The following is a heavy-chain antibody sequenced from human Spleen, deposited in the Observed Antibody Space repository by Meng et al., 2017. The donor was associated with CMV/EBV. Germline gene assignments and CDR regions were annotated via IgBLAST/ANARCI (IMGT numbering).Heavy chain of an antibody. V-gene: IGHV1-2*02. J-gene: IGHJ6*02. CDR2: INPNSGDT. CDR3: ARSVQGMDV. Sequence: ASVKVSCKASGGTFSSYGISWVRQAPGQGLEWMGWINPNSGDTNYAQKFQGRVTMTRDTSISPAYMELSGLKSDDTAVYWCARSVQGMDVWGQGTTVTVSS. CDR1: GGTFSSYG.